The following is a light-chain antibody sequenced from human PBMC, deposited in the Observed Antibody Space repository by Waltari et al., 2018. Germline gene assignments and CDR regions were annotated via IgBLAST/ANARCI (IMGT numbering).Light chain of an antibody. V-gene: IGLV1-44*01. CDR3: AAWDDSLNAWV. J-gene: IGLJ3*02. CDR1: SSNIGSNP. Sequence: QSVLTQPPSASGTPGQRVTISCSGSSSNIGSNPVTWYQQLPGTAPKLLIYSNNQRPSGVHDRFSGSKSGTSASLAISGLQSEDEADYYCAAWDDSLNAWVFGGGTKLTVL. CDR2: SNN.